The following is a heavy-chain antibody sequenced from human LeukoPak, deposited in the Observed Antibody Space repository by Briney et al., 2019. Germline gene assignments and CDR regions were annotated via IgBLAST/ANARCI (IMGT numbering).Heavy chain of an antibody. CDR2: ISSLSGTI. D-gene: IGHD3-16*01. CDR1: GFTFSSYS. J-gene: IGHJ4*02. Sequence: GGSLRPSCAASGFTFSSYSMNWVRQAPGKGLEWVSYISSLSGTIYYADSVKGRFIISRDNAQNSLFLQMNSPRAEDTAVYYCVRDQGGAVSYWGQGTLVTVSS. CDR3: VRDQGGAVSY. V-gene: IGHV3-48*01.